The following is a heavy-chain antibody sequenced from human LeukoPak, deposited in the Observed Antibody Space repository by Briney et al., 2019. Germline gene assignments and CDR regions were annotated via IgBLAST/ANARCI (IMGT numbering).Heavy chain of an antibody. Sequence: SETLSLTCTVSGGSISSGDYYWSWIRQPPGKGLEWIGYTYYSGSTYYNPSLKSRATISVDTSKNQFSLRLKSVTAADTAVYYCARGLYQYDTSGYSASKYSLDVWGKGTTVTVSS. CDR2: TYYSGST. J-gene: IGHJ6*03. D-gene: IGHD3-22*01. CDR3: ARGLYQYDTSGYSASKYSLDV. CDR1: GGSISSGDYY. V-gene: IGHV4-30-4*01.